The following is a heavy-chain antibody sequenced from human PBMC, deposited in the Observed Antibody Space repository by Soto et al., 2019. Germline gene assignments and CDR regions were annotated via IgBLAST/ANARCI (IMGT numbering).Heavy chain of an antibody. CDR2: IFYSGST. V-gene: IGHV4-59*11. CDR1: GGSINGHY. D-gene: IGHD6-19*01. Sequence: SETLSLTCTVSGGSINGHYWTWIRQPPGKGLERIGYIFYSGSTNYNPSLKGRVTISVDTSKNQFSLKLSSVTAADTAVYYCARVGSSGWAPDYWGPGTLVTVSS. J-gene: IGHJ4*02. CDR3: ARVGSSGWAPDY.